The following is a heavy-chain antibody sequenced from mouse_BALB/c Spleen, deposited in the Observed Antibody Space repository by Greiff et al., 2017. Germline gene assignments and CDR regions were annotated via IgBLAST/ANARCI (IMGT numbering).Heavy chain of an antibody. CDR1: GYSFTSYW. CDR3: TRSDYDDASFAY. D-gene: IGHD2-4*01. V-gene: IGHV1-5*01. CDR2: IYPGNSDT. Sequence: EVQLQQSGTVLARPGASVKMSCKASGYSFTSYWMHWVKQRPGQGLEWIGAIYPGNSDTSYNQKFKGKAKLTAVTSASTAYMELSSLTNEDSAVYYCTRSDYDDASFAYWGQGTLVTVSA. J-gene: IGHJ3*01.